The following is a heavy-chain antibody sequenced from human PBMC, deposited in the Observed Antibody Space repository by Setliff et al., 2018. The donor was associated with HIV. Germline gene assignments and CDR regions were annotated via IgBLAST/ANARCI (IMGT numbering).Heavy chain of an antibody. CDR3: ASFFVTTVTNQDY. D-gene: IGHD4-17*01. CDR2: ITPSGDT. Sequence: PSETLSLTCAVYGGSVSGHYWGWFRQPPGKGLEWIGEITPSGDTNYIPSLKSRVTMSLDTSKNQFSLNLNSVTAADTAMYYCASFFVTTVTNQDYWGQGTPVTVSS. V-gene: IGHV4-34*01. CDR1: GGSVSGHY. J-gene: IGHJ4*02.